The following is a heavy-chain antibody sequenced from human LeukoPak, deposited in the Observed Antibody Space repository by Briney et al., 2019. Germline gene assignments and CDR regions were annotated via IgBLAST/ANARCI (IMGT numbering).Heavy chain of an antibody. CDR1: GFTFSSHS. CDR2: ISSSSSYI. Sequence: AGGSLRPSGPASGFTFSSHSTNWVRQAPGKGLEWVSSISSSSSYIYYADSVKGRFTISRDNAKNSLYLQMNSLRAEDTAVYYCARVGIYYYDSSGPQVYWGQGTLVTVSS. CDR3: ARVGIYYYDSSGPQVY. V-gene: IGHV3-21*01. D-gene: IGHD3-22*01. J-gene: IGHJ4*02.